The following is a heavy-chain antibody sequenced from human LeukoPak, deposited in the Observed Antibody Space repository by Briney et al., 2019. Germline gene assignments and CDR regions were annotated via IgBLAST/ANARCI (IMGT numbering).Heavy chain of an antibody. Sequence: GRSLRLSCAASGFTFSSYGMHWVRQAPGKGLEWVAVISYDGSNKYYADSVKGRFTISRDNSKNTLYLQMNSLRAEDTAVYYCXXXXXXXXXXXXYYYYGMDVWGQGTTVTVSS. CDR2: ISYDGSNK. V-gene: IGHV3-30*03. J-gene: IGHJ6*02. CDR3: XXXXXXXXXXXXYYYYGMDV. CDR1: GFTFSSYG.